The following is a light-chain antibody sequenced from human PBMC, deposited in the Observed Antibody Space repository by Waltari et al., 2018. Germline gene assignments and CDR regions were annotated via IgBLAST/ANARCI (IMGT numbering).Light chain of an antibody. Sequence: QSALTQPASVSGSPGQSITISCTGTSSDVGGYKYFSFYQQHPGKAPKLMIYDVNNRPSEISNRFSGSKSGNTASLTISGLQAEDEADYYCSSYTSSGTLVLFGGGTKLTVL. CDR2: DVN. J-gene: IGLJ2*01. CDR1: SSDVGGYKY. CDR3: SSYTSSGTLVL. V-gene: IGLV2-14*03.